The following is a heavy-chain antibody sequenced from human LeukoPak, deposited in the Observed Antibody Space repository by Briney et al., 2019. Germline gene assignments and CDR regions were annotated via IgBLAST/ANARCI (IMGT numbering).Heavy chain of an antibody. CDR2: ISDSGGKT. V-gene: IGHV3-23*01. D-gene: IGHD6-19*01. CDR3: AKHGSGRYFDY. J-gene: IGHJ4*02. Sequence: QSGGSLRLACTASGFTFSTFSNYGMSWVRQAPGKGLEWVSAISDSGGKTYYADSMKGRFTISRDNSKNTLYLQMNSLRAEDTAVYYCAKHGSGRYFDYWGQGTLVTVSS. CDR1: GFTFSTFSNYG.